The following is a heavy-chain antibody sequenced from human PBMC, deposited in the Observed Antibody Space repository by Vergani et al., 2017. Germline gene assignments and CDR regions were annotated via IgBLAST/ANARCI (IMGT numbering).Heavy chain of an antibody. D-gene: IGHD4-11*01. CDR1: GITFKNAW. V-gene: IGHV3-15*01. CDR3: YTDYQDY. J-gene: IGHJ4*02. Sequence: EVQVVESGGGLITPGGSLRLSCVVSGITFKNAWINWVRQAPGKGLEWIGRIRSKNDGGTADYAAPLKGRFTISRDDSKDSAFLLVNNLKTEDTAVYFCYTDYQDYWGQGTLVTVSS. CDR2: IRSKNDGGTA.